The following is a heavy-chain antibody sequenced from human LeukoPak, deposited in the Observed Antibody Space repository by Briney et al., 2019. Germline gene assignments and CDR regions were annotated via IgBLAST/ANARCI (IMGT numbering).Heavy chain of an antibody. J-gene: IGHJ4*02. Sequence: GGSLRLSCTGSGFTFGDSGINWVRQAPGKGLEWVGFIRSRNYGGKIEYAAFVRGRFTISRDDSESIAYLQMNNLKSEDSAVYYCSRAPNYDFWLDCWGQGTLITVSS. D-gene: IGHD3-3*01. CDR2: IRSRNYGGKI. CDR3: SRAPNYDFWLDC. CDR1: GFTFGDSG. V-gene: IGHV3-49*04.